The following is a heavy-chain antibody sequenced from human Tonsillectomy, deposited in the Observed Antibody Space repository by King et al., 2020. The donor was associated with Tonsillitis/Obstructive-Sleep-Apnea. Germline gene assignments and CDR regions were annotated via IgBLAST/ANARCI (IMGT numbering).Heavy chain of an antibody. CDR1: GFTFSSYS. J-gene: IGHJ4*02. CDR2: ISSSSSYI. V-gene: IGHV3-21*01. CDR3: ASDFLRIAAVFDY. Sequence: QLVQSGGGLVKPGGSLRLSCAASGFTFSSYSMNWVRQAPGKGLEWVSSISSSSSYIYYADSVKGRFTISRDNAKNSLYLQMNSLRAEDTAVYCASDFLRIAAVFDYWGQGTLVTVSS. D-gene: IGHD6-13*01.